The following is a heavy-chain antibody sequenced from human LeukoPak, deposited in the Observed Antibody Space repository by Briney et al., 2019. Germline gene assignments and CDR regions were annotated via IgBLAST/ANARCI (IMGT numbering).Heavy chain of an antibody. V-gene: IGHV1-2*02. CDR3: ARGPTWGLDY. Sequence: ASVKVSCKASGYSFTGYYMHWVRQVPGQGLEWMGWINPNSGGTNYAQNFQGRVTMTRDTSINTASMELSSLRSDDTAVYHCARGPTWGLDYWGQGTLVTVSS. D-gene: IGHD7-27*01. CDR2: INPNSGGT. J-gene: IGHJ4*02. CDR1: GYSFTGYY.